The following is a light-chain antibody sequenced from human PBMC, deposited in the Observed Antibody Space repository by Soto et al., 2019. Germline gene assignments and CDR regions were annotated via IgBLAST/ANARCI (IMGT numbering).Light chain of an antibody. CDR3: QQNNNWPPMA. CDR1: QSVSSN. CDR2: GAS. Sequence: EIVMTQSPATLSVSPGERATLSCRASQSVSSNLARYQQKPGQAPRLLIYGASTRATGIPARFSGSESGTEFTLTISSLQSEDFAVYYCQQNNNWPPMAFGQGTKVEIK. V-gene: IGKV3-15*01. J-gene: IGKJ1*01.